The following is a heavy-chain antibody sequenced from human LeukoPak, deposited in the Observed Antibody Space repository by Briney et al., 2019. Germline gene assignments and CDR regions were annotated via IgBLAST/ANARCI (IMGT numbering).Heavy chain of an antibody. D-gene: IGHD2-2*01. V-gene: IGHV4-59*01. J-gene: IGHJ6*02. Sequence: PSETLSLTCTLSGGSLSSYYSSWIRPPPGKGLEWIWYIYDSGGTNYNPPLQSRVTIAVDTSKNQLSLKLSSVTAADTDVYYCARAEDGCSSTSCYARGYYYGMDVWGQGTKVTVSS. CDR2: IYDSGGT. CDR1: GGSLSSYY. CDR3: ARAEDGCSSTSCYARGYYYGMDV.